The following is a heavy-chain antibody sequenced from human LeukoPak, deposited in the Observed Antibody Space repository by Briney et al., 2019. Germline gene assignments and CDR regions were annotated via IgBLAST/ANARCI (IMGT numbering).Heavy chain of an antibody. CDR2: IYYSGST. V-gene: IGHV4-59*01. CDR3: ARDPVEYSSSYNAFDI. D-gene: IGHD6-6*01. CDR1: GGSISSYY. Sequence: PSETLSLTCTVSGGSISSYYWSWIRQPPGKGLEWIGYIYYSGSTNYNPSLKSRVTISVDTSKNQFSRKLSSVTAADTAVYYCARDPVEYSSSYNAFDIWGQGTMVTVSS. J-gene: IGHJ3*02.